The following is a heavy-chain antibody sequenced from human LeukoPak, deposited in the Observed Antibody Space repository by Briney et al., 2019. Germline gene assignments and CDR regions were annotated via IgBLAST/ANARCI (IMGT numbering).Heavy chain of an antibody. D-gene: IGHD5-12*01. Sequence: PGGSLRLSCAASGFTFSSYWMHWVRHAPGKGLAWVSRINSDGSSTSYADSVKGRLTISRDNAKNTLYLQMNSLRVEDTAVYYCARGDGYAQRDWGQGTLVTVPS. CDR2: INSDGSST. CDR1: GFTFSSYW. CDR3: ARGDGYAQRD. J-gene: IGHJ4*02. V-gene: IGHV3-74*01.